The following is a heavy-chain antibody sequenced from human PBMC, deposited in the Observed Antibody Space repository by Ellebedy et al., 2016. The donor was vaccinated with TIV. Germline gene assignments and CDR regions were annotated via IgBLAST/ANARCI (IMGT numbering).Heavy chain of an antibody. V-gene: IGHV3-74*01. Sequence: GESLKISCAASGFLLINYAMNWVRQAPGKGLMWVSRIDTDGSTTNYADSVKGRFTISRDNSMTTLYLEMNSLRAEDTAVYYCARDLDKSSGWYGGAAYWGQGTLVTVSS. D-gene: IGHD6-19*01. CDR3: ARDLDKSSGWYGGAAY. J-gene: IGHJ4*02. CDR2: IDTDGSTT. CDR1: GFLLINYA.